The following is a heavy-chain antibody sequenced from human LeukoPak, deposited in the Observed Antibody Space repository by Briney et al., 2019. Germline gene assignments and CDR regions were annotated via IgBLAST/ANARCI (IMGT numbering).Heavy chain of an antibody. J-gene: IGHJ4*02. CDR1: GYIFTSYN. D-gene: IGHD5-24*01. CDR2: ISTSTGDT. CDR3: ARSHNVYFDY. Sequence: ASVKVSCKPSGYIFTSYNLHWVRQAPGQGLEWMGWISTSTGDTDYARNLRGRVTMSTDASTGTAYMELRRLRSGDTAVYYCARSHNVYFDYWGQGTLLTVTT. V-gene: IGHV1-18*04.